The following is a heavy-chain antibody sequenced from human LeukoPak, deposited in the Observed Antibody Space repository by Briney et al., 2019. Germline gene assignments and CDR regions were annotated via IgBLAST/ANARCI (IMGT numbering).Heavy chain of an antibody. CDR1: GYTFTSYG. J-gene: IGHJ4*02. V-gene: IGHV1-18*01. D-gene: IGHD5-24*01. CDR3: ARDSGDGYITVLDY. CDR2: ISAYNGNT. Sequence: ASVKVSCKASGYTFTSYGISWVRQAPGQGLEWMGWISAYNGNTNYAQKLQGRVTMTTDTSTSTAYMELSRLRSDDTAVYYCARDSGDGYITVLDYWGQGTLVTVSS.